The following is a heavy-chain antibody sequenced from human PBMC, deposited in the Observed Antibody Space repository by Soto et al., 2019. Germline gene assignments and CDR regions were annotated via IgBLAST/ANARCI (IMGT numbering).Heavy chain of an antibody. CDR3: ARSEGRY. CDR2: IYYSGST. V-gene: IGHV4-59*01. Sequence: PSETLSLSCTVSGDSISPYYWTWIRQPPGKGLEWIGYIYYSGSTNYNPSLKSRVTISVDTSKNQFSLKLSSVTAADTAVYYCARSEGRYWGQGTLVTVSS. CDR1: GDSISPYY. J-gene: IGHJ4*02.